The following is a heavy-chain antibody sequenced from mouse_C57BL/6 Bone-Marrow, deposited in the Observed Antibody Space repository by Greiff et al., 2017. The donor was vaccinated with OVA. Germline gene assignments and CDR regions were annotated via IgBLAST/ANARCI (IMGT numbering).Heavy chain of an antibody. D-gene: IGHD1-1*01. CDR3: ARPSSSYGYFDV. CDR1: GYTFTTYP. CDR2: FHPYNDDT. J-gene: IGHJ1*03. V-gene: IGHV1-47*01. Sequence: VKLVESGAELVKPGASVKMSCKASGYTFTTYPIEWMKQNHGKSLEWIGNFHPYNDDTKYNEKFKGKATLTVEKSSSTVYLELSRLTSDDSAVYYCARPSSSYGYFDVWGTGTTVTVSS.